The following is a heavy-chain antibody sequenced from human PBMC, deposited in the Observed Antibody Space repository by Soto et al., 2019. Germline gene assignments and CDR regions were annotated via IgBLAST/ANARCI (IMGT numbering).Heavy chain of an antibody. Sequence: PGESLKISCNSSGYSFTDYWIGWVRQMPGKGLEWMGISYPGDSDARYSPSFQGQVTISVDTSINTAFLRWNSLTASDTAMYYCARQADYNILTGYFYYFDYWGQGSLVTVSS. J-gene: IGHJ4*02. CDR3: ARQADYNILTGYFYYFDY. D-gene: IGHD3-9*01. CDR2: SYPGDSDA. CDR1: GYSFTDYW. V-gene: IGHV5-51*01.